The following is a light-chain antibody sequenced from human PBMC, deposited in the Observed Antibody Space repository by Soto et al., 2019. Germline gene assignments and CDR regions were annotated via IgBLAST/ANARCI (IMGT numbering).Light chain of an antibody. CDR3: SSLRSSSTSYV. J-gene: IGLJ1*01. CDR2: EVS. Sequence: QSVLTQPASVSGSPGQSLTISCTGTSSDIGDSNYVSWYQQHPGKAPKLVIYEVSNRPSGVSNRFSGSKSANTASLTISGLQAEDEADYYCSSLRSSSTSYVFGTGTKVTVL. V-gene: IGLV2-14*03. CDR1: SSDIGDSNY.